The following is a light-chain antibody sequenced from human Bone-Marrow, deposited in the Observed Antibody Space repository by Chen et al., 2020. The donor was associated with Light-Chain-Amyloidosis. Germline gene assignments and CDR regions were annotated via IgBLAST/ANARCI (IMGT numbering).Light chain of an antibody. CDR2: DAS. J-gene: IGKJ2*03. Sequence: DIQMTQSPSSLSASVGDRVTITCQASQDISNYLNWYQQKPGKAPKLLIYDASNLETGVPSRFSGSGSGTDFTFTISSLQAEDVAVYYCHQYYSPDSFGQGTKLEIK. CDR3: HQYYSPDS. CDR1: QDISNY. V-gene: IGKV1-33*01.